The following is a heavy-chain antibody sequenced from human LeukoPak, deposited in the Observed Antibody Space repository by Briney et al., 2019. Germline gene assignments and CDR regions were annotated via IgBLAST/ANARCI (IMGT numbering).Heavy chain of an antibody. D-gene: IGHD4-17*01. V-gene: IGHV4-4*07. Sequence: SETLSLTCTVSGGSISNYYWSWIRQPAGKGLEWIGRIYTSGSTNYNPSLKSRVTMSVDTSKNQFSLKLSSVTAADTAVYYCARGRFYGDYVDYWGQGTLVTVSS. J-gene: IGHJ4*02. CDR3: ARGRFYGDYVDY. CDR1: GGSISNYY. CDR2: IYTSGST.